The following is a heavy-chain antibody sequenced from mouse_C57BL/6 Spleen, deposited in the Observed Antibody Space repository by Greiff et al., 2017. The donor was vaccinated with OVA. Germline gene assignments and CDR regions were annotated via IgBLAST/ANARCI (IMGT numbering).Heavy chain of an antibody. V-gene: IGHV5-17*01. D-gene: IGHD4-1*01. J-gene: IGHJ4*01. Sequence: EVQGVESGGGLVKPGGSLKLSCAASGFTFSDYGMHWVRQAPEKGLEWVAYISSGSSTIYYADTVKGRFTISRDNAKDTLFLQMTSLRSEDTAIYYCARSWDDDYAMDYWGQGTSVTVSS. CDR1: GFTFSDYG. CDR2: ISSGSSTI. CDR3: ARSWDDDYAMDY.